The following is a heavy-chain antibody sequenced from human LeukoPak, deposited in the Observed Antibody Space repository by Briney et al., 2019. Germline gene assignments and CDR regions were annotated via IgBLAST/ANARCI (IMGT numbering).Heavy chain of an antibody. V-gene: IGHV4-34*01. J-gene: IGHJ6*02. Sequence: SETLSLTCAVYGGSSSGYYWSWIRQPPGKGLEWIGEINHSGSTNYNPSLKSRVTISVDTSKNQFSLKLSSVTAADTAVYYCASRTVVVPAAISAQKYYYYGMDVWGQGTTVTVSS. D-gene: IGHD2-2*01. CDR2: INHSGST. CDR1: GGSSSGYY. CDR3: ASRTVVVPAAISAQKYYYYGMDV.